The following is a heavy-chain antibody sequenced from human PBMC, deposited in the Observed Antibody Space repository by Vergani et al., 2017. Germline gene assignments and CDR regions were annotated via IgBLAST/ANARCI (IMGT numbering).Heavy chain of an antibody. J-gene: IGHJ5*02. V-gene: IGHV3-23*01. Sequence: EVQLLESGGGLVQPGGSLRLSCAASGFTFSSYAMSWVRQAPGKGLEWVSAISGSGGSTYYADSVKGRFTISRDNSKNTLYLQMNSMRAEDTAVYYCAKGRASSGWRNWFDPWGQGTLVTVSS. CDR3: AKGRASSGWRNWFDP. D-gene: IGHD6-19*01. CDR1: GFTFSSYA. CDR2: ISGSGGST.